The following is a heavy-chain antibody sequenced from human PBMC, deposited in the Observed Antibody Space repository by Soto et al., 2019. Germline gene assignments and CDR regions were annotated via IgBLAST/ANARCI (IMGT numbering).Heavy chain of an antibody. V-gene: IGHV1-18*01. J-gene: IGHJ4*02. D-gene: IGHD2-15*01. Sequence: GASVKVSCKASGYTFTSYGISWVRQAPGQGLEWMGWISAYNGNTNYAQKLQGRVTMTTDTSTSTAYMELRSLRSDDTAVYYCARDYLGYCSGGSCPHFDYWGQGTLVTVSS. CDR3: ARDYLGYCSGGSCPHFDY. CDR1: GYTFTSYG. CDR2: ISAYNGNT.